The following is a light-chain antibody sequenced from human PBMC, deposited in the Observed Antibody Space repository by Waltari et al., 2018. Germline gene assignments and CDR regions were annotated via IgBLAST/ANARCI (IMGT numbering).Light chain of an antibody. Sequence: EIVLTQSPATLSLSPGERDTLSCRASQSVSSYLAWYQQKPGQAPRLLIYDSSTRPTGIPARFSGSGSGTDFTLTISSLEPEDFAVYYCQLRTNWPSYTFGRGTKLEIK. CDR2: DSS. CDR3: QLRTNWPSYT. J-gene: IGKJ2*01. V-gene: IGKV3-11*01. CDR1: QSVSSY.